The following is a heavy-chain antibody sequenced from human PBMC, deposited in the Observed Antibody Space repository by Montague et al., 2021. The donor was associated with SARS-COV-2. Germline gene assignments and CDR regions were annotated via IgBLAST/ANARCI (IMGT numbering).Heavy chain of an antibody. CDR3: ARAVVGAEADRIDS. J-gene: IGHJ4*02. V-gene: IGHV4-59*01. D-gene: IGHD3-10*01. Sequence: SETLSLTCTVSGGSINNDFWCWIRQSPGKELEWFVYIHSTRGTAYNPSLNSRVIISVDTSKNQISLKLSSVSAADTAMYYCARAVVGAEADRIDSWGQGTLVTVSS. CDR2: IHSTRGT. CDR1: GGSINNDF.